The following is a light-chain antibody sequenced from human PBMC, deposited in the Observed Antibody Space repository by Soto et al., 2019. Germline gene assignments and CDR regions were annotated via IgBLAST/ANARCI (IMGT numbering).Light chain of an antibody. CDR1: QNINNY. CDR3: QQYGGSPLT. V-gene: IGKV1-33*01. CDR2: DAS. Sequence: DIQMTQSPSSLSASVGDRVTITCQASQNINNYLNWYQQKPGRAPKLLIYDASNLEAGVPSRFRGSGSGTDFTFTISRLQPEDIATYYCQQYGGSPLTFGQGTKLEIK. J-gene: IGKJ2*01.